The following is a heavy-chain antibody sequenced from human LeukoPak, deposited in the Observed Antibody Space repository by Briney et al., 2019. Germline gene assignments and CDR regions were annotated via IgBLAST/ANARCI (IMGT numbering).Heavy chain of an antibody. CDR2: ISSSRSYI. CDR3: ARFIAAPYYFDY. V-gene: IGHV3-21*01. D-gene: IGHD6-13*01. Sequence: GVSLTLSCAASGFTFSSNSMNWVRQAQGKGLEWVSFISSSRSYIYYADSVKGRFTISRDNAKNSLYLQMNSLRAEDTAVYYCARFIAAPYYFDYWGRGTLVTVPS. CDR1: GFTFSSNS. J-gene: IGHJ4*02.